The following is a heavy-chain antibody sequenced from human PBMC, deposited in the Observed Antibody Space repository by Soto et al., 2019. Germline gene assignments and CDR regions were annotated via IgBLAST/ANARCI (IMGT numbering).Heavy chain of an antibody. CDR2: ISGGGGNT. D-gene: IGHD4-17*01. CDR1: GFTFSSYA. V-gene: IGHV3-23*01. Sequence: GGSLRLSCAASGFTFSSYAMSWVRQAPGKGLEWVSAISGGGGNTYYADSVKGRFTISRDNSKNTLYLQMNSLRAEDTAVYYCAKETKILYGDYAYFDYWGQGTLVTVSS. J-gene: IGHJ4*02. CDR3: AKETKILYGDYAYFDY.